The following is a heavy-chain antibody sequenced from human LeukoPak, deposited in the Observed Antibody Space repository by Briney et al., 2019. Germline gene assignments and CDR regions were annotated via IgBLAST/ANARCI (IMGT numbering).Heavy chain of an antibody. V-gene: IGHV1-69*04. CDR2: IIPILGIA. Sequence: ASVKVSCKACGGTFSSYAISWVRQAPGQGLEWMGRIIPILGIANYAQKFQGRVTITADKSTSAAYMELSSLRSEDTAVYYCARVVGVTTFDYWGQGTLVTVSS. CDR1: GGTFSSYA. CDR3: ARVVGVTTFDY. D-gene: IGHD4-17*01. J-gene: IGHJ4*02.